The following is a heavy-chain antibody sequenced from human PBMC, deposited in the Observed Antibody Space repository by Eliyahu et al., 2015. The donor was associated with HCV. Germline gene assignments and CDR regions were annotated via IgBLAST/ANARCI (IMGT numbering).Heavy chain of an antibody. D-gene: IGHD3-22*01. CDR3: ARHHDSADYFGVFDF. Sequence: QVQLQQSGPGLVKPSQTLSLTCXISGDXVXXNXXAWSWXRQSPSRGLECLGRTYYRSKWFTDYAVFVKSRITIKADTLKNQFSLQLNSVTPEDTGVYFCARHHDSADYFGVFDFWGRGTVVTVSS. CDR2: TYYRSKWFT. J-gene: IGHJ3*01. V-gene: IGHV6-1*01. CDR1: GDXVXXNXXA.